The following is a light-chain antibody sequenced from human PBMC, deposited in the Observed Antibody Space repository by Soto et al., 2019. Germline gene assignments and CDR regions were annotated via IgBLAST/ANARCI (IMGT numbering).Light chain of an antibody. CDR1: QSVSSSY. CDR2: GAS. CDR3: QQYGSSRT. V-gene: IGKV3-20*01. Sequence: EIVLTQSPGTLSLSPGERATLSCRASQSVSSSYLAWYQQKPGQAPRLLIYGASSRATGIPDRFSGSWSGTDFTLTISRLEPEDFAVYYCQQYGSSRTFCQGTKVEIK. J-gene: IGKJ1*01.